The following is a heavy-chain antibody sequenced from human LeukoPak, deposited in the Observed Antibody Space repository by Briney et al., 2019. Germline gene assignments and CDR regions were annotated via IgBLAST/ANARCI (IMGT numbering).Heavy chain of an antibody. CDR2: INPNSGGT. D-gene: IGHD3-22*01. Sequence: ASVTVSFTASGYTFSVYYLHWVRQAPGQGNERMGWINPNSGGTNYSKKFQGRVTMTREKTINTAYMEMSRLRSDDTAVYFCARGYYDSSDYEYFQHWGQGTLVTVSS. J-gene: IGHJ1*01. V-gene: IGHV1-2*02. CDR1: GYTFSVYY. CDR3: ARGYYDSSDYEYFQH.